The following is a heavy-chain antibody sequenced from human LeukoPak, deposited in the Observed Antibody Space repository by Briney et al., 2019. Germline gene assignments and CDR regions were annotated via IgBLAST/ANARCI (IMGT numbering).Heavy chain of an antibody. D-gene: IGHD2-2*01. V-gene: IGHV4-59*08. Sequence: PSETLSLTCTVSGGSISSYYWSWIRQPPGKGLEWIGYIYYSGSTNYNPSLKSRVTISVDTSKNQFSLKLSSVTAADTAVYYCARLHPRFLVVVPAAMPEPGLWFDPWGQGTLVTVSS. CDR2: IYYSGST. CDR1: GGSISSYY. CDR3: ARLHPRFLVVVPAAMPEPGLWFDP. J-gene: IGHJ5*02.